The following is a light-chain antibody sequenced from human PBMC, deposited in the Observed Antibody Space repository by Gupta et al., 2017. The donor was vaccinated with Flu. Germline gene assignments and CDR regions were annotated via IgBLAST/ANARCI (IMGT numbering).Light chain of an antibody. CDR3: NSRDSSGTQLV. Sequence: GQTVTITCQGDTLRSYYATWFQQRPGQAPVLVIYDKNNRPSGIPARFSGSTSGNTASLTITGARAEDEAEYYCNSRDSSGTQLVFGGGTKLTVL. J-gene: IGLJ3*02. CDR2: DKN. CDR1: TLRSYY. V-gene: IGLV3-19*01.